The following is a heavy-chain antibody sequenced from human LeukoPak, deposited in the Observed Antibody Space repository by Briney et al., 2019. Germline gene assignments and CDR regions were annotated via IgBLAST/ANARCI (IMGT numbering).Heavy chain of an antibody. J-gene: IGHJ4*02. V-gene: IGHV3-74*01. D-gene: IGHD2-15*01. CDR3: AREYCSGGSCYYDY. Sequence: GGSLRLSCAASGFTFSSYWRRWVRQAPGKGLVWVSRINTDGCSTVYADSVKGRFTISRDNAKNTLYLQMNSLRAEDTAVYYCAREYCSGGSCYYDYWGQGTLVTVSS. CDR2: INTDGCST. CDR1: GFTFSSYW.